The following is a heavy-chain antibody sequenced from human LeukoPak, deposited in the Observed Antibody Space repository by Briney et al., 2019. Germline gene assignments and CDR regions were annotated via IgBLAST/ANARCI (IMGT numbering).Heavy chain of an antibody. CDR3: ARENQYCSGGSCYYHWLDP. CDR1: GYSFTSNA. D-gene: IGHD2-15*01. V-gene: IGHV1-3*04. Sequence: GASVKVSCKASGYSFTSNALHWVRQAPGRRLEWMGWINTGNGYTKYSRNFQDRVTITRDTSASTAYMELNSLRSEDTAVYYCARENQYCSGGSCYYHWLDPWGQGTLVTVSS. J-gene: IGHJ5*02. CDR2: INTGNGYT.